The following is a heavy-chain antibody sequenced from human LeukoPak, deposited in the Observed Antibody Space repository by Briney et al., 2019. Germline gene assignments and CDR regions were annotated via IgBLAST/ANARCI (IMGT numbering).Heavy chain of an antibody. J-gene: IGHJ4*02. CDR2: ISGSGGST. Sequence: GGSLRLSCAASGFTFSSYAMSWVRQAPGKGLEWVSGISGSGGSTYYADSVKGRFTTSRDNSKNTLYLQMNSLRAEDTAVYYCAKDRYGSGYGYYFDYWGQGTLVTVSS. D-gene: IGHD3-10*01. CDR3: AKDRYGSGYGYYFDY. V-gene: IGHV3-23*01. CDR1: GFTFSSYA.